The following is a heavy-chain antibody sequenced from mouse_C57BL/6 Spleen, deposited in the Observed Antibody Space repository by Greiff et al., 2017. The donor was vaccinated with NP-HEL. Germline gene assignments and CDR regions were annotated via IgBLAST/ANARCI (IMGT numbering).Heavy chain of an antibody. V-gene: IGHV1-50*01. CDR3: ARVGSNYGYFDV. CDR1: GYTFTSYW. D-gene: IGHD2-5*01. CDR2: IDPSDSYT. Sequence: QVQLQQPGAELVKPGASVKLSCKASGYTFTSYWMQWVKQRPGQGLEWIGEIDPSDSYTNYNQKFKGKATLTVDTSSSTAYMLLSSLTSEDSAVYYCARVGSNYGYFDVWGTGTTVTVSS. J-gene: IGHJ1*03.